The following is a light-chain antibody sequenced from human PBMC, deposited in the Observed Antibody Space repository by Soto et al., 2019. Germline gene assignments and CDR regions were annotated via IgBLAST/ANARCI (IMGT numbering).Light chain of an antibody. J-gene: IGLJ1*01. CDR1: GGDVGEYKY. CDR2: GVN. Sequence: QSVLTQPASVSGSPGQSITISCTGTGGDVGEYKYVSWYQQHPGKAPKLMIYGVNNRPSGVSNRFSGSKSGNTASLTISGLQADDEADYYCSSYTTSSALQVFGTGTKLTVL. CDR3: SSYTTSSALQV. V-gene: IGLV2-14*01.